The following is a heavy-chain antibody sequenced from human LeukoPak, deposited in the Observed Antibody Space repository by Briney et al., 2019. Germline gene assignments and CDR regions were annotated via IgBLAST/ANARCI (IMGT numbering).Heavy chain of an antibody. J-gene: IGHJ4*02. D-gene: IGHD6-19*01. Sequence: PGGSLRLSCAASGFTFSRHWMHWVRQGPGKGLEWVSSISSSSSYIYYADSVKGRFAISRDNAKNSLYLQMNSLRAEDTAVYYCARDYSSGFDYWGQGTLVTVSS. V-gene: IGHV3-21*01. CDR3: ARDYSSGFDY. CDR1: GFTFSRHW. CDR2: ISSSSSYI.